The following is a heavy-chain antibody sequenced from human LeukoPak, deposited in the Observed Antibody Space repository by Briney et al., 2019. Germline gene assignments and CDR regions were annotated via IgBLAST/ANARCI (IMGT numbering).Heavy chain of an antibody. J-gene: IGHJ4*02. Sequence: ASVTVSYKASGGTFNSYTISWVREAAGQGQERMGRIIPLLYIANYSQKFQGRVTITADKSTSTAYMELSSLRSEDTALYYCAVEREEWLRLGYWGQGTLVTVSS. CDR3: AVEREEWLRLGY. D-gene: IGHD5-12*01. V-gene: IGHV1-69*02. CDR2: IIPLLYIA. CDR1: GGTFNSYT.